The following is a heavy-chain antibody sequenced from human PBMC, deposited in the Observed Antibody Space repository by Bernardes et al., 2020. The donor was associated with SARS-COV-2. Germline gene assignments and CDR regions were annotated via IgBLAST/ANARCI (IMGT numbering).Heavy chain of an antibody. J-gene: IGHJ4*02. D-gene: IGHD1-26*01. CDR2: ISSSSSTI. V-gene: IGHV3-48*02. CDR3: ARDFPWSTSPFDY. CDR1: GFTFSSYS. Sequence: GGSLRLSCAASGFTFSSYSMNWVRQAPGKGLEWVSYISSSSSTIYYADSVKGRFTISRDNAEKSLYLQMNSLRDEDTAVYYCARDFPWSTSPFDYWGQGTLVTVSS.